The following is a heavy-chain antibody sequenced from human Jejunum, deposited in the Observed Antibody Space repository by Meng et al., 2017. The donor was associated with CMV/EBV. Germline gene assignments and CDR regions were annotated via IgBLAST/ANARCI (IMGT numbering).Heavy chain of an antibody. CDR1: AAAGSSGGFL. CDR2: IYYSGDT. CDR3: ARVVLYHYGMDV. J-gene: IGHJ6*02. Sequence: SAAAGSSGGFLWGWTRQPPGKGLESIGYIYYSGDTNYNASLKGRATISVDTSKNQFSLRLTSVTAADTAVYYCARVVLYHYGMDVWGHGTTVTVSS. V-gene: IGHV4-61*08. D-gene: IGHD6-6*01.